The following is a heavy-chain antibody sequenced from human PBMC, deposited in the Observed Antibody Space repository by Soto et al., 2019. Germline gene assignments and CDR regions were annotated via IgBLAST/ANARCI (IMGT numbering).Heavy chain of an antibody. CDR1: GYSFTSYW. CDR3: ARRGMATITSGYYFDY. J-gene: IGHJ4*02. V-gene: IGHV5-51*01. D-gene: IGHD5-12*01. CDR2: IYPGDSDT. Sequence: GESLKISCKGSGYSFTSYWIGWVRQMPGKGLEWMGIIYPGDSDTRYSPSFQGQVTISADKSISTAYLQWSSLKASDTAMYYCARRGMATITSGYYFDYWGQGTLVTVSS.